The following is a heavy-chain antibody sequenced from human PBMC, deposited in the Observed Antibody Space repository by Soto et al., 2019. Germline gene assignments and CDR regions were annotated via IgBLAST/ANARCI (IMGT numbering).Heavy chain of an antibody. CDR3: ASRPRKTSITMVDAFDI. V-gene: IGHV1-69*02. CDR1: GGTFSSYT. D-gene: IGHD3-10*01. CDR2: IIPILGIA. Sequence: ASVKVSCKASGGTFSSYTISWVRQAPGQGLEWMGRIIPILGIANYAQKFQGRVTITADKSTSTAYMELSSLRSEDTAVYYCASRPRKTSITMVDAFDIWGQGTMVTVS. J-gene: IGHJ3*02.